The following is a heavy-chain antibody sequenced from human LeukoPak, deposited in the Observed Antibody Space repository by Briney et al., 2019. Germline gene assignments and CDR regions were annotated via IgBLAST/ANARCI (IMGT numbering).Heavy chain of an antibody. Sequence: GGSLRLSCAASGFTFNKYTMNWVRQAPGKGLEWVSSISTSSSYIYYADSVKGRFTISRDNAKNSLYLQMNYLRAEDTAVYYCARGGDYSGWFDPWGRGTLVTVSS. V-gene: IGHV3-21*01. J-gene: IGHJ5*02. CDR1: GFTFNKYT. CDR2: ISTSSSYI. D-gene: IGHD1-26*01. CDR3: ARGGDYSGWFDP.